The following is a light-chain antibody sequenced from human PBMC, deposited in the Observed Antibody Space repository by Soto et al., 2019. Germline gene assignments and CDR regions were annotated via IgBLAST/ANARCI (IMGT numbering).Light chain of an antibody. CDR1: QSISSW. CDR2: DAS. V-gene: IGKV1-5*01. CDR3: QQYNNYPIT. Sequence: DIQMTQSPSTLSASVGDRVTITCRASQSISSWLAWSPQKPGKAPKLLIYDASTLESRDPSRFSDSGSGTEFTLSTSNLQPDDFGTYFCQQYNNYPITFGPGTKVDIQ. J-gene: IGKJ3*01.